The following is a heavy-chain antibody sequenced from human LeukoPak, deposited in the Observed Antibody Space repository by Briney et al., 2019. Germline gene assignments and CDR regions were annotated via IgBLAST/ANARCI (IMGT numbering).Heavy chain of an antibody. J-gene: IGHJ4*02. CDR2: ISGSGGST. Sequence: PGGSLRLSCAASGFTFSSYAMSWVRQAPGKGLEWVSAISGSGGSTYYADSVKGRFTISRDNSKNTLYLQVNSLRAEDTAVYYCARGNMVRGGRFDYWGQGTLVTVSS. V-gene: IGHV3-23*01. CDR1: GFTFSSYA. D-gene: IGHD3-10*01. CDR3: ARGNMVRGGRFDY.